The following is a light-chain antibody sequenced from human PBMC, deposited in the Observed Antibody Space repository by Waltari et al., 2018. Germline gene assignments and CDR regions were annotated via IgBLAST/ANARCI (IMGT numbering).Light chain of an antibody. J-gene: IGLJ2*01. CDR3: AAWDDSLSGPHVV. CDR2: RNN. V-gene: IGLV1-47*01. CDR1: SPNIGSKY. Sequence: QSVLTQPPSASGTPGQRVTNSCSGSSPNIGSKYRYQYQQLPGTAPKLLLYRNNQRPSGVPDRFSGSKSGTSASLAISGLRSEDEADYYCAAWDDSLSGPHVVFGGGTKLTVL.